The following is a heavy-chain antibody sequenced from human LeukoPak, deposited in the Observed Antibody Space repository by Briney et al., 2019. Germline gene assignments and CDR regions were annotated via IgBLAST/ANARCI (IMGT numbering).Heavy chain of an antibody. CDR1: GSSLSSYA. D-gene: IGHD2-15*01. Sequence: PGGSLRLSCTVSGSSLSSYALSWVRRAPGKGLEWVSATSSSDAGKYYADSVRGRFTISRDNSRNTMYLQMTSLRVEDAAVYYCAKAPVTSCRGAFCYPFDSWGQGTLVTVSS. J-gene: IGHJ4*02. CDR2: TSSSDAGK. CDR3: AKAPVTSCRGAFCYPFDS. V-gene: IGHV3-23*01.